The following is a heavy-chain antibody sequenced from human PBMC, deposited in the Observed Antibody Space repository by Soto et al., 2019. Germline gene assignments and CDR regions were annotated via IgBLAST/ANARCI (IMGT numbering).Heavy chain of an antibody. D-gene: IGHD5-12*01. CDR3: AKAISGYNAPLDY. J-gene: IGHJ4*02. V-gene: IGHV3-23*01. CDR1: GFTFSTYA. CDR2: ISGSGYST. Sequence: EVQLLESGGGLVQPGGSLRLSCAASGFTFSTYAMSWVRQAPGKGLEWVSVISGSGYSTCYADSVRGRFTISRDNSKNTLYVQMNSLRAEDTAVYYCAKAISGYNAPLDYWGQGTGVTVSS.